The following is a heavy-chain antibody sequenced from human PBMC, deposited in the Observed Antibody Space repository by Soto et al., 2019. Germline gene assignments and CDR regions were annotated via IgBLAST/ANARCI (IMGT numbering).Heavy chain of an antibody. CDR1: GGTFSSYA. J-gene: IGHJ4*02. D-gene: IGHD6-19*01. CDR2: IIPIFGTA. V-gene: IGHV1-69*01. CDR3: AGEYISSGWFRGPFAY. Sequence: QVQLVQSGAEVKKPGSSVKVSCKASGGTFSSYAISWVRQAPGQGLEWMGGIIPIFGTANYAQKFQGRVTITADESTSSAYRELSSLRSEDTAVYYCAGEYISSGWFRGPFAYWGQGTLVVVSS.